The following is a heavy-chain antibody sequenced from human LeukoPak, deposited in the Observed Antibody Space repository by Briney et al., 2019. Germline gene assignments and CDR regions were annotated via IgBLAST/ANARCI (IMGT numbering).Heavy chain of an antibody. CDR3: ARHHYYYYYMDV. Sequence: SETLSLTCAVYGGSFSGYYWSWIRQPLGKGLEWIGEINHSGSTNYNPSLKSRVTISVDTSKNQFSLKLSSVTAADTAVYYCARHHYYYYYMDVWGKGTTVTVSS. V-gene: IGHV4-34*01. J-gene: IGHJ6*03. CDR1: GGSFSGYY. CDR2: INHSGST.